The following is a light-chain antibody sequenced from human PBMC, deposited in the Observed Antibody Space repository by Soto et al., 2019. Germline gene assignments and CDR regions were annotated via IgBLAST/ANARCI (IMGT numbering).Light chain of an antibody. CDR3: QQSYSTPPT. V-gene: IGKV1-39*01. J-gene: IGKJ1*01. CDR2: AAS. Sequence: DIPMTPYPSSLSASIGDRVTITCLASQSISSYLNWYQQKPGKAPKLLIYAASSLQSGVPSRFSGSGSGTDFTLTISSLQPEDFATYYCQQSYSTPPTFGQGTKVAIK. CDR1: QSISSY.